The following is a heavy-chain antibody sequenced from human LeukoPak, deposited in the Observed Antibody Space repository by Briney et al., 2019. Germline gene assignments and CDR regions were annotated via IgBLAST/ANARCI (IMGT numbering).Heavy chain of an antibody. V-gene: IGHV1-69*05. CDR2: IIPIFGTA. J-gene: IGHJ6*03. Sequence: SVKVSCKASGGTFSSYAISWVRQAPGQGLEWMGRIIPIFGTANYAQKFQGRVTITTDESTSTAYMELSSLRSEDTDVYYCATERWLQTYYYYYMDVWGKGTTVTVSS. CDR1: GGTFSSYA. D-gene: IGHD5-24*01. CDR3: ATERWLQTYYYYYMDV.